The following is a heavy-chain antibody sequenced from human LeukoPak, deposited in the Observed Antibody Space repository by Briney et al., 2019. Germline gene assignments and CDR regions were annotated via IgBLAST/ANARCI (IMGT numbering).Heavy chain of an antibody. Sequence: GGSLRLSCAASGFTFSSYGMHWVRQAPGKGLEWVAFIRYDGSNKYYADSVKGRFTISRDNSKNTLYLQMNSLRAEDTAVYYCATERASGSRGLNDYWGQGTLVTVSS. D-gene: IGHD3-3*01. CDR2: IRYDGSNK. J-gene: IGHJ4*02. CDR1: GFTFSSYG. V-gene: IGHV3-30*02. CDR3: ATERASGSRGLNDY.